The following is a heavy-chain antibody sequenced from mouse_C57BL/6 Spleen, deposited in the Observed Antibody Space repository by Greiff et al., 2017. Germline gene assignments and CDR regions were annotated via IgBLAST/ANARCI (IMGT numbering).Heavy chain of an antibody. CDR2: IDPSDSYT. J-gene: IGHJ2*01. Sequence: HVQLQQPGAELVMPGASVKLSCKASGYTFTSYWMHWVKQRPGQGLEWIGEIDPSDSYTNYNQKFKGKSTLTVDKSSSTAYMQLSSLASEDAAVYEGARGGEGFDNWGQGTTVTVAS. CDR1: GYTFTSYW. CDR3: ARGGEGFDN. V-gene: IGHV1-69*01.